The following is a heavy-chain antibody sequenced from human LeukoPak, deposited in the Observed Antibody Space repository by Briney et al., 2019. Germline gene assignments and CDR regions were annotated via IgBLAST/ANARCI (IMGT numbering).Heavy chain of an antibody. Sequence: SETLSLTCAVYGGSFSGYYWTWIRQTPEKGLEWIGEMNPSGSTNYNPSLKSRVPTSVDTSKNQFSLELSSVTAADTAVYYCARGRQDVVMTAVSYYLDVWGKGTTVTVS. CDR2: MNPSGST. D-gene: IGHD2-21*02. V-gene: IGHV4-34*01. J-gene: IGHJ6*03. CDR3: ARGRQDVVMTAVSYYLDV. CDR1: GGSFSGYY.